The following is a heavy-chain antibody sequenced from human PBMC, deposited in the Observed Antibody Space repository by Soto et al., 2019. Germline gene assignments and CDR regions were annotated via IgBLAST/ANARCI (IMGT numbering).Heavy chain of an antibody. Sequence: VGSLRLSCATSGFTFDNYAMSWVRQAPGKGLEWVSAISGGGGGKYYADSVKGRFSVFRDNSKKTLYLQLNGLQTEDTAVYYCAKDVHYDSSGGLDYWGQGTLVTVS. CDR3: AKDVHYDSSGGLDY. CDR1: GFTFDNYA. J-gene: IGHJ4*02. CDR2: ISGGGGGK. V-gene: IGHV3-23*01. D-gene: IGHD3-22*01.